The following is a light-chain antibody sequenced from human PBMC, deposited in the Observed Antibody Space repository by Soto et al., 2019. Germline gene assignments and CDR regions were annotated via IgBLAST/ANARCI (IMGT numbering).Light chain of an antibody. CDR1: SSDVGGYNY. J-gene: IGLJ2*01. CDR2: DVS. Sequence: QSVLTQPASVSGSPGQSITISCTGTSSDVGGYNYVSWYQQHPGKAPKLIIYDVSNRHSGVSNRFSGSKSGNTASLTISGLQAEDEADYYCRSYTSSSTLVFGGGTQLTV. V-gene: IGLV2-14*01. CDR3: RSYTSSSTLV.